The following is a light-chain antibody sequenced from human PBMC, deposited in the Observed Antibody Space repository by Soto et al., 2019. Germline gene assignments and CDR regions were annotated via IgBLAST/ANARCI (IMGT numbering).Light chain of an antibody. CDR1: QSVSSY. J-gene: IGKJ4*01. CDR3: QQRSNWLLT. V-gene: IGKV3-11*01. CDR2: DAS. Sequence: EIVLTQSPATLSLSPGARATLSCRASQSVSSYLAWYQQKPGQAPRLLIYDASNRATGIPARFSGSESGTDLTLTISSLEPEDFAVYYCQQRSNWLLTFGGGTKVEIK.